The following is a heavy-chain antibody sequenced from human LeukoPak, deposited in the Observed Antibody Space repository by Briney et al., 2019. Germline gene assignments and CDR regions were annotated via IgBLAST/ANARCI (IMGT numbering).Heavy chain of an antibody. CDR3: ASRAVAGSTVIY. D-gene: IGHD6-19*01. CDR1: GFTFSDYS. Sequence: GGSLRLSCAASGFTFSDYSMNWVRQATGKGLEWVSYISSIGATIYYADSVKGRFTISRDNAKNSLYLQMNSLRAEDTAVYYCASRAVAGSTVIYWGQGTLVTVSS. J-gene: IGHJ4*02. V-gene: IGHV3-48*03. CDR2: ISSIGATI.